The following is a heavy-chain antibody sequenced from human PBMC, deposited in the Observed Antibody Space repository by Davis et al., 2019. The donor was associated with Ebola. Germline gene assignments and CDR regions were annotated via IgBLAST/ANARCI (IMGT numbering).Heavy chain of an antibody. CDR1: GNSFSSHW. Sequence: GESLKISCKDSGNSFSSHWIGWVRQMPGKGLEWMGIIYTGDSDTRYSPSFRGQVTISADKSIKTAFLQWGSLKASDTALYYCARRPDGYNPFDYWGQGTLVTVSS. V-gene: IGHV5-51*01. J-gene: IGHJ4*02. CDR3: ARRPDGYNPFDY. D-gene: IGHD5-24*01. CDR2: IYTGDSDT.